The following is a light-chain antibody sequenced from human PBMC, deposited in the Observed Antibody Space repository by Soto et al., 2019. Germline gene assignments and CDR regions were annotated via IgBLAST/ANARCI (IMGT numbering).Light chain of an antibody. J-gene: IGKJ4*01. Sequence: DIVMTQTPLSLSVTPGQPASISCKSSQSLLYSDGQTYLSWDLQKPGQPPHLLIYEVSNRFSGVPERYSGSGSGTDFTLRISQVEAEDFGVYDCMQSVQLPLTVGGGTAVEIK. CDR3: MQSVQLPLT. V-gene: IGKV2D-29*01. CDR1: QSLLYSDGQTY. CDR2: EVS.